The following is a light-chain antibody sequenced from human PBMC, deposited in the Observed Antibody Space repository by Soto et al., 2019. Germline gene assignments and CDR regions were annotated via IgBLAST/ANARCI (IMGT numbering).Light chain of an antibody. CDR3: VQDYDYPRT. CDR2: ATS. Sequence: AIQMTQSPSSLSASVGDRVTITCRASQGIRNDLGWYQQKPGKAPKLLIYATSTLHSGVPSRFSGSGSATEFTLTISTLHPDDFATYYCVQDYDYPRTFGQGTKV. V-gene: IGKV1-6*01. J-gene: IGKJ1*01. CDR1: QGIRND.